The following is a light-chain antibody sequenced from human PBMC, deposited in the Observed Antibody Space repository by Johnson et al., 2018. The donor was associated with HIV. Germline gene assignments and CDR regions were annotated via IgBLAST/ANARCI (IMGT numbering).Light chain of an antibody. CDR2: DNN. CDR3: ETWDSSLSGI. V-gene: IGLV1-51*01. J-gene: IGLJ1*01. Sequence: HSVLTQPPSVSAAPGQKVTISCSGSNSNIGSNYVSWYQQLPGTAPKLLIYDNNKRPSGIPDRFSGSKSGTSATLGITGLQTGDEADYYCETWDSSLSGIFGTGTKVTVL. CDR1: NSNIGSNY.